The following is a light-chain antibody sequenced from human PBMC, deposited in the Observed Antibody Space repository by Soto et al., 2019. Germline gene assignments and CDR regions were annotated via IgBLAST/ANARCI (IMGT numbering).Light chain of an antibody. V-gene: IGKV1-33*01. CDR3: QQYDNLPPSVT. Sequence: DIQMTQSPSSLSASVGDRVTITCQASQDISNYLNWYQQKPGKAPKHLIYDASNLETGVPSRFSGSGSGTDFTFTISSLQPEDIATYYCQQYDNLPPSVTFGGGTKVEIK. CDR2: DAS. J-gene: IGKJ4*01. CDR1: QDISNY.